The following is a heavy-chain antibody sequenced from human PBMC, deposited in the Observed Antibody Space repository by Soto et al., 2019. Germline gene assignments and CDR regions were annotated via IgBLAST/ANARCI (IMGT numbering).Heavy chain of an antibody. CDR1: GFTFSNAW. V-gene: IGHV3-15*01. CDR2: IKRKTDGGTT. D-gene: IGHD6-13*01. J-gene: IGHJ4*02. Sequence: GGSLRLSCAASGFTFSNAWMSWVRQAPGKGLEWVGRIKRKTDGGTTDYAAPVKGRFTISRDDSKNTLYLQMNSLKTEDTAVYYCTTEAARESSASDYWGQGTLVTVSS. CDR3: TTEAARESSASDY.